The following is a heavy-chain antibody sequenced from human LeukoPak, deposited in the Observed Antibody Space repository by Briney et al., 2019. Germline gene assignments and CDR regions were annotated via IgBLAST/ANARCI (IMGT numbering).Heavy chain of an antibody. CDR3: ARAGGYASSWAY. Sequence: PGGSLRLSCAASGFTFSSYWMSWVRQAPGKGLEWVANIKQDGSEKSYVDSVKGRFTISRDNAKNSLELQMNNLRDEDTAVYYCARAGGYASSWAYWGQGTLVTVSS. D-gene: IGHD5-12*01. V-gene: IGHV3-7*01. CDR1: GFTFSSYW. J-gene: IGHJ4*02. CDR2: IKQDGSEK.